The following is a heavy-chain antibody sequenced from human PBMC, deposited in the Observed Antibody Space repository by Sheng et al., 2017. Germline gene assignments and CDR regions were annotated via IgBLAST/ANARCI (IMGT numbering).Heavy chain of an antibody. Sequence: EVQLVESGGGLVQPGGSLRLSCAASGFTFSSYEMNWVRQAPGKGLEWVSYISSSGSITHYADSVKGRFTISRDNAKNSLYLQMNSLRAEDTAVYYCARDGDCSSTSCANYYYYYMDVWGQGTTVTVSS. CDR1: GFTFSSYE. CDR2: ISSSGSIT. CDR3: ARDGDCSSTSCANYYYYYMDV. J-gene: IGHJ6*03. V-gene: IGHV3-48*03. D-gene: IGHD2-2*01.